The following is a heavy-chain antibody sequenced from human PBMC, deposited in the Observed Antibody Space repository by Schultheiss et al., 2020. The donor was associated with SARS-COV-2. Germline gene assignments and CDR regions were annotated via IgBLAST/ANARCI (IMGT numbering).Heavy chain of an antibody. CDR2: MYYSGSP. J-gene: IGHJ6*02. Sequence: SETLSLTCTVSGGSISSGGYYWSWIRQPPGKGLEWIGYMYYSGSPTYNPSLKGRVTMSTDTSKYQFFLRLTSLTAADTAVYYCASTGYYDSSVGGMDVWGQGTTVTVSS. V-gene: IGHV4-61*08. D-gene: IGHD3-22*01. CDR1: GGSISSGGYY. CDR3: ASTGYYDSSVGGMDV.